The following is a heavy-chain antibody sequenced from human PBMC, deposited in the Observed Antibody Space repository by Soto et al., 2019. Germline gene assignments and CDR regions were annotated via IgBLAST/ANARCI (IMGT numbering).Heavy chain of an antibody. V-gene: IGHV1-18*01. CDR2: ISTYTGNT. CDR1: GYTFTNYD. D-gene: IGHD3-10*01. CDR3: ARGYYYGSGRPTRGGMDV. J-gene: IGHJ6*02. Sequence: QVHLVQSGAEVKKPGASVKVSCKASGYTFTNYDINWVRQAPGQGLEWMGWISTYTGNTNYAQKLQGRVTMTTDTSTRTAYMELRSLISDDTAVYYCARGYYYGSGRPTRGGMDVWGQGTTVTVSS.